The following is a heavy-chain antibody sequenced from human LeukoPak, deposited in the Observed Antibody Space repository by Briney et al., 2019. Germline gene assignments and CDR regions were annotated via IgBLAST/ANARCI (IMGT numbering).Heavy chain of an antibody. CDR3: ARSNYYGSGSYEGALGY. CDR2: INPSGGST. CDR1: GYTFTSYY. J-gene: IGHJ4*02. V-gene: IGHV1-46*01. Sequence: ASVKVSCKASGYTFTSYYMHWARQAPGQGLEWMGIINPSGGSTSYAQKFQGRVTMTRDMSTSTVYMELSSLRSEDTAVYYCARSNYYGSGSYEGALGYWGQGTLVTVSS. D-gene: IGHD3-10*01.